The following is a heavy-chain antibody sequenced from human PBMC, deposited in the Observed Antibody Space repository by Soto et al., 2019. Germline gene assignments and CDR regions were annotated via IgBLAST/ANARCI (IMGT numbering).Heavy chain of an antibody. CDR1: GYTFTNYG. CDR3: ARSFDSGPYYFDF. Sequence: ASVKVSCKASGYTFTNYGVTWVRQAPGQGLEWMGWISAYNGDTNHAQKLQGRVTLTTDTSTTTASMELRSLRSDDTAMYYCARSFDSGPYYFDFCGQGTLVTVSS. D-gene: IGHD6-19*01. J-gene: IGHJ4*02. V-gene: IGHV1-18*01. CDR2: ISAYNGDT.